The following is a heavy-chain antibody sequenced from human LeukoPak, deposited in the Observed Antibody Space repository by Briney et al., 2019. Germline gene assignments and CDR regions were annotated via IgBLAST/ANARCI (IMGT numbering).Heavy chain of an antibody. J-gene: IGHJ3*02. V-gene: IGHV3-21*01. D-gene: IGHD1-26*01. CDR3: ARDRSYHDAFDI. CDR2: ISSSSSYI. Sequence: KSGGSLRLSCAASGFTFSSYSMNWVRQAPGKGLEWVSSISSSSSYIYYADSVKGRFTISRDNAKNSLYLQMNSLRAEDTAVYYCARDRSYHDAFDIWGQGTMVTVSS. CDR1: GFTFSSYS.